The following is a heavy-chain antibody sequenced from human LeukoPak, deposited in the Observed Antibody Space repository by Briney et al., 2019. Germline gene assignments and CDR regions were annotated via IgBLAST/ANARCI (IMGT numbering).Heavy chain of an antibody. CDR2: INPNSGVT. CDR1: GYTFIGYY. Sequence: GASVKDSCKASGYTFIGYYMHWVRQAPGQGLGGMGWINPNSGVTNYAQKSQGRVTMTRDTSISTAYMELSRVRSDDTAVYYCARDSSAAGTLWGQGTLVTVSS. CDR3: ARDSSAAGTL. V-gene: IGHV1-2*02. D-gene: IGHD6-13*01. J-gene: IGHJ4*02.